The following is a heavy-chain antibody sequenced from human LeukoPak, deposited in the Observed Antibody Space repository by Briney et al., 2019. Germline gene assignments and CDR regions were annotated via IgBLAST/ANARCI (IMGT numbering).Heavy chain of an antibody. CDR3: ARGFSRYYDFWSGYLSYYYYYMDV. V-gene: IGHV3-7*01. Sequence: SGGSLRLSCGASGFTFSSYRMSWVRLAGRKGLGLVANIKEDGSEKYYVDSVKGRFTISRDNAKNSLYLQMNSLRAEDTAVYYCARGFSRYYDFWSGYLSYYYYYMDVWGRGTTVTVSS. D-gene: IGHD3-3*01. J-gene: IGHJ6*03. CDR2: IKEDGSEK. CDR1: GFTFSSYR.